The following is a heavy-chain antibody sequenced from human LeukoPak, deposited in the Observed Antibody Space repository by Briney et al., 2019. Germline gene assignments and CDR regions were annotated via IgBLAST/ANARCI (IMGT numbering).Heavy chain of an antibody. J-gene: IGHJ2*01. CDR2: IYYSGST. CDR1: GGSISSGDYY. D-gene: IGHD1-26*01. V-gene: IGHV4-30-4*01. CDR3: ARGEWELLSHYWYFDL. Sequence: SETLSLTCTVSGGSISSGDYYWSWIRQPPGKGLEGIGYIYYSGSTYYNPSLKSRVTISVDTSKNQFSLQLNSVTPEDTAVYYCARGEWELLSHYWYFDLWGRGTLVTVSS.